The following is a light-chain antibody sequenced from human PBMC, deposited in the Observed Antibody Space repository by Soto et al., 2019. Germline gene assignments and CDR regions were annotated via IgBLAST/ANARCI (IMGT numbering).Light chain of an antibody. CDR1: SSDVGGHNY. Sequence: QSVLTQPRSVSGSPGQSVTISCTGISSDVGGHNYVSWYQQHPGKAPKLMIYDVSKRPSGVPDRFSGSKSGNTASLTISGLQAEDEADYYCCSYAGTYTWVFGGGTKVTVL. J-gene: IGLJ3*02. CDR2: DVS. CDR3: CSYAGTYTWV. V-gene: IGLV2-11*01.